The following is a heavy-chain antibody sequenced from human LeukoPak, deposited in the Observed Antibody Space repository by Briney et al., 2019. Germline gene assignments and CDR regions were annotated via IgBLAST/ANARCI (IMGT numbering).Heavy chain of an antibody. CDR3: AREPTY. CDR1: GGSISSYY. J-gene: IGHJ4*02. V-gene: IGHV4-59*01. D-gene: IGHD1-26*01. CDR2: IYYSGST. Sequence: SETLSLTCTVSGGSISSYYWSWIRQPPGKGLEWIGYIYYSGSTYHNPPLKSRVTISIDTSKNQFSLELTSVTAADTAVYHCAREPTYWGQGTLVTVSS.